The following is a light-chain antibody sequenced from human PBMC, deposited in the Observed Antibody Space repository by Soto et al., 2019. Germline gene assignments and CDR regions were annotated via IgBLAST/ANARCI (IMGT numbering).Light chain of an antibody. CDR1: QDITKY. CDR3: QQYDKFPLT. J-gene: IGKJ4*01. Sequence: DIQMTQSPSSLSASVGDRVTITCQASQDITKYLSWYQQKPGAAPKVLILDASNLQSGVPSRFRGSGSGTDFTFTISSLQPEDVATYYCQQYDKFPLTFGAGTKVDIK. CDR2: DAS. V-gene: IGKV1-33*01.